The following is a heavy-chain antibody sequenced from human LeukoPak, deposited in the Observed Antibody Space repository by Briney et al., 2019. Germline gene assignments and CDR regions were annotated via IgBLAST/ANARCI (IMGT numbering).Heavy chain of an antibody. Sequence: SETLSLTCTVSGYSISSGYYWGWIRQPPGKGLEWIGYIFYSGSTNYNPSLESRVTISVDTSKNQFSLKLSSVTAADTAVYFCARGGPPGYYYDYYMDVWGKGTTVTISS. V-gene: IGHV4-61*01. CDR3: ARGGPPGYYYDYYMDV. CDR1: GYSISSGYY. J-gene: IGHJ6*03. CDR2: IFYSGST.